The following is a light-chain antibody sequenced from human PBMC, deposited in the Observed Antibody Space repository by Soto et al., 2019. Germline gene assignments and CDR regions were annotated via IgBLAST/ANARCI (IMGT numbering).Light chain of an antibody. CDR3: QQTNIVTST. CDR2: KAS. CDR1: QTLXSG. Sequence: IPVTQSAVTLSGSVGDRVTITCRASQTLXSGFAWYQQKPGKAPKILXDKASTLKRGCPSSLSGSGSGTDFTPTISSLQPEDSATYYCQQTNIVTSTFGGGTKVEIK. J-gene: IGKJ4*01. V-gene: IGKV1-5*03.